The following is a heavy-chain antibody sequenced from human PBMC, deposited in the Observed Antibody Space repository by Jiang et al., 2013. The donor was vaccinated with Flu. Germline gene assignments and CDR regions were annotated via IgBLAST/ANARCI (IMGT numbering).Heavy chain of an antibody. CDR1: GGSISSSSYY. V-gene: IGHV4-39*01. CDR3: ARLRGSSSWEEYFQH. D-gene: IGHD6-13*01. CDR2: IYYSGST. J-gene: IGHJ1*01. Sequence: PGLVKPSETLSLTCTVSGGSISSSSYYWGWIRQPPGKGLEWIGSIYYSGSTYYNPSLKSRVTISVDTSKNQFSLKLSSVTAADTAVYYCARLRGSSSWEEYFQHWGQGTLVTVSS.